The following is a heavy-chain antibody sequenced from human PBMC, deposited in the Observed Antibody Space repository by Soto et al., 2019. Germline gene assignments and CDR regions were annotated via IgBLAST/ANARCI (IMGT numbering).Heavy chain of an antibody. J-gene: IGHJ4*02. V-gene: IGHV3-30*03. D-gene: IGHD1-1*01. Sequence: PGGSLRLSCAASGFPFTTYGMHWVREGPDKGLEWVAVISYDGSNTYYADSVKGRFTISRDNSKNTLYLQMNSLRAEDTAVYYCARDRYPLDYWGQGTLVTVSS. CDR3: ARDRYPLDY. CDR2: ISYDGSNT. CDR1: GFPFTTYG.